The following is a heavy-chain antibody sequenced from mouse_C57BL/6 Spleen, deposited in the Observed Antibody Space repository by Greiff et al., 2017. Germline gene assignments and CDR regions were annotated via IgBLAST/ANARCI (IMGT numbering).Heavy chain of an antibody. D-gene: IGHD2-4*01. V-gene: IGHV1-54*01. CDR1: GYAFTNHL. J-gene: IGHJ4*01. CDR2: INPGSGGT. CDR3: ARGYDYDYYYAMDY. Sequence: QVHVKQSGAELVRPGTSVKVSCKASGYAFTNHLIEWVKQRPGQGLEWIGVINPGSGGTNYNEKFKGKATLTADKSSSTAYMQLSSLTSEDSAVYFCARGYDYDYYYAMDYWGQGTSVTVSS.